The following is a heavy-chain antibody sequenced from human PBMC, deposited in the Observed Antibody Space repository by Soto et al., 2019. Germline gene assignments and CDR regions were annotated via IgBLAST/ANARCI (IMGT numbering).Heavy chain of an antibody. J-gene: IGHJ4*02. CDR3: ASRGSSGSYGSGSYYPDY. CDR1: GYSFTSYW. CDR2: IYPGDSDT. V-gene: IGHV5-51*01. D-gene: IGHD3-10*01. Sequence: GESLKISCKGSGYSFTSYWIGWVRQMPGKGLEWMGIIYPGDSDTRYSPSFQGQVTISADKSISTAYLQWSSLKASDTAMYYCASRGSSGSYGSGSYYPDYWGQGTLVTVSS.